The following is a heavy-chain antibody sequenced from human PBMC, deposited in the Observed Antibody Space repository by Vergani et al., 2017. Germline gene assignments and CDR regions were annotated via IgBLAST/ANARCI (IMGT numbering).Heavy chain of an antibody. D-gene: IGHD3-3*01. V-gene: IGHV4-4*07. Sequence: QVQLVESGGGLVKPGGSLRLSCAASGFTFSDYYMSWIRQAPGKGLEWIGRIYTSGSTNYNPSLKSRVTMSVDTSKNQFSLKPSSVTAADTAVYYCARDRQYYDFWSGYIERQAHDGMDVWGQGTTVTVSS. CDR1: GFTFSDYY. J-gene: IGHJ6*02. CDR3: ARDRQYYDFWSGYIERQAHDGMDV. CDR2: IYTSGST.